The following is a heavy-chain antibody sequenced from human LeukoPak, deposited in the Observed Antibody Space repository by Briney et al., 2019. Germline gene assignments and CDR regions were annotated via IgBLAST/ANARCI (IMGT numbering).Heavy chain of an antibody. CDR1: GFTFSSYT. D-gene: IGHD5-12*01. V-gene: IGHV3-21*01. CDR3: AKDLSGYSGYVVS. CDR2: ISISGTYT. Sequence: GGSLRLSCAASGFTFSSYTMNWVRQAPGKGLEWVSSISISGTYTYHADSVKGRFTISRDDAKNTLYMQMNSLRPEDTAVYYCAKDLSGYSGYVVSWGQGARVTVSS. J-gene: IGHJ4*02.